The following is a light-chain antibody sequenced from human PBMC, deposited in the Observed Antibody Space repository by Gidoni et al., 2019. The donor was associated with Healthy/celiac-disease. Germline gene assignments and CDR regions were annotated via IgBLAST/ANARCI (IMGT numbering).Light chain of an antibody. V-gene: IGKV4-1*01. CDR3: QQYYSTPQT. CDR2: WAS. J-gene: IGKJ2*01. Sequence: DIVMTQSPDSLAVSLGERATINCKSSLSFLYSSNNKNYLAWYQQKPGQPPKLLIYWASTRESGVPDRFSGSGSGTDFTLTISSLQAEDVAVYYCQQYYSTPQTFGQGTKLEIK. CDR1: LSFLYSSNNKNY.